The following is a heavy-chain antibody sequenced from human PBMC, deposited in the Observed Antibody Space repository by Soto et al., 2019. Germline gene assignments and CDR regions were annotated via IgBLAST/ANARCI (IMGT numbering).Heavy chain of an antibody. CDR1: GFTFSIYS. V-gene: IGHV3-21*01. Sequence: GGSLRLSCAASGFTFSIYSMNWVRQAPGKGLEWVSSISSSSSYIYYADSVKGRFTISRDNAKNSLYLQMNSLRAEDTAVYYCARAPYDYDSSGYFLFWGQGTLVTVSS. J-gene: IGHJ4*02. D-gene: IGHD3-22*01. CDR2: ISSSSSYI. CDR3: ARAPYDYDSSGYFLF.